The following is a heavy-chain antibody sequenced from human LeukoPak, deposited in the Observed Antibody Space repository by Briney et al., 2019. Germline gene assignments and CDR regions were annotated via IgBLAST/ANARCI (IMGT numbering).Heavy chain of an antibody. D-gene: IGHD3-3*01. V-gene: IGHV3-23*01. J-gene: IGHJ4*02. CDR1: GFTFSNYG. CDR2: ITGSGGST. CDR3: ARDERLLSFLR. Sequence: HPGGSLRLSCAASGFTFSNYGLSWVRQAPGKGLEWVSGITGSGGSTYYADSVKGRFTISRDNSKNTLYPQMNSLRAEDTAIYYCARDERLLSFLRWGQGTLVTVSS.